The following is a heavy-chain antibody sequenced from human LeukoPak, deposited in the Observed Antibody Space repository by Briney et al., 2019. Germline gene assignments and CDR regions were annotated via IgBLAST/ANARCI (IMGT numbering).Heavy chain of an antibody. CDR2: INPNSGGT. D-gene: IGHD6-13*01. CDR3: ARIAAAGTRNWFDP. Sequence: ASVKVSCKASGYTFTGYYMHWVRQAPGQGLEWMGWINPNSGGTNYAQKFQGRVTMTRDTSISTAYMELSRLRSDDTAVYYCARIAAAGTRNWFDPWAREPWSPSPQ. V-gene: IGHV1-2*02. J-gene: IGHJ5*02. CDR1: GYTFTGYY.